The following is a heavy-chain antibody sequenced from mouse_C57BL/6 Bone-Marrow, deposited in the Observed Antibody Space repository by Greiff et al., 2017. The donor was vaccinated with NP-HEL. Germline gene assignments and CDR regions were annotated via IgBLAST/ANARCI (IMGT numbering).Heavy chain of an antibody. V-gene: IGHV1-4*01. CDR3: ARGAVEGRYFDV. Sequence: QVQLQQSGAELARPGASVKMSCKASGYTFTSYTMHWVKQRPGQGLEWIGYINPSSGYTKYNQKFKDKATLTADKSSSTAYMQLSSLTSEDSAVYYCARGAVEGRYFDVWGTGTTVTVSS. D-gene: IGHD1-1*01. CDR2: INPSSGYT. CDR1: GYTFTSYT. J-gene: IGHJ1*03.